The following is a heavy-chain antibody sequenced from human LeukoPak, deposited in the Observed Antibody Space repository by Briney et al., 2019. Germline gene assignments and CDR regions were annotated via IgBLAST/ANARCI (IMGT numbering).Heavy chain of an antibody. J-gene: IGHJ3*02. D-gene: IGHD3-3*01. V-gene: IGHV3-7*01. Sequence: GGSLRLSCAASGFTFSSYWMSWVRQAPGKGLEWVANIKQDGSEKYYVDSVKGRFTISRDNAKNSLYLQMNSLRAEDTAVYYCARDYDFWSGKDAFDIWGQGTMVTVSS. CDR1: GFTFSSYW. CDR2: IKQDGSEK. CDR3: ARDYDFWSGKDAFDI.